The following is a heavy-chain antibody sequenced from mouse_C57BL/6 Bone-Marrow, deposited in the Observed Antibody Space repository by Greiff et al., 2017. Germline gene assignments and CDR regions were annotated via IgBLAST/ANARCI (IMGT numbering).Heavy chain of an antibody. V-gene: IGHV1-76*01. Sequence: VQLVESGAELVRPGASVKLSCKASGYTFTDYYINWVKQRPGQGLEWIARIYPGSGNTYYNEKFKGKATLTAEKSSSTAYMQLSSLTSEDSAVYVCARRNYVLAMDYWGQGTSVTVSS. CDR3: ARRNYVLAMDY. J-gene: IGHJ4*01. CDR1: GYTFTDYY. D-gene: IGHD2-1*01. CDR2: IYPGSGNT.